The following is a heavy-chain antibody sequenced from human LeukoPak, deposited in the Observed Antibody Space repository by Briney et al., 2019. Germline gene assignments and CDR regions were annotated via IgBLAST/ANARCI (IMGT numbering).Heavy chain of an antibody. V-gene: IGHV4-34*01. CDR2: INHSGST. D-gene: IGHD3-3*02. CDR1: GGSFSGYY. J-gene: IGHJ6*02. Sequence: PSETLSLTCAVYGGSFSGYYWSWIRQPPGKGLEWIGEINHSGSTNYNPSLKSRVTISVDTSKKQFSLKLSSVTAADTAVYYWGGHRFHFWGCPAPGGMGGLGQGTTVTVSS. CDR3: GGHRFHFWGCPAPGGMGG.